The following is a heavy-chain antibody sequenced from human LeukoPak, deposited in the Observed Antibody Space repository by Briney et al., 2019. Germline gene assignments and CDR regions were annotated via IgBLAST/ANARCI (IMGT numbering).Heavy chain of an antibody. J-gene: IGHJ4*02. V-gene: IGHV3-30*18. Sequence: PGRSLRLSCAASGFTFSSYGMHWVRQAPGKGLEWVAVISYDGSNKYYADSVKGRFTISRDNSKNTLYLQMNSLRAEDTAVYYCAKDRGREWELLRWADYWGQGTLVTVSS. CDR1: GFTFSSYG. D-gene: IGHD1-26*01. CDR2: ISYDGSNK. CDR3: AKDRGREWELLRWADY.